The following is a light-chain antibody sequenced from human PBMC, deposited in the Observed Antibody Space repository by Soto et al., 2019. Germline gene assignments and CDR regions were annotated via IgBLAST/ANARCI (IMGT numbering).Light chain of an antibody. J-gene: IGKJ1*01. CDR2: GTS. Sequence: EIVRTQSPVTLSLPPGSRLTTSGKETQTVSRMYLSWFQQKPGQAPRLLLYGTSTRATGIPVRFSGSGSGTDFTLTIRRLQPEDFAVYYCQRYGTSLTWTFGQVNKVDIK. CDR3: QRYGTSLTWT. CDR1: QTVSRMY. V-gene: IGKV3-20*01.